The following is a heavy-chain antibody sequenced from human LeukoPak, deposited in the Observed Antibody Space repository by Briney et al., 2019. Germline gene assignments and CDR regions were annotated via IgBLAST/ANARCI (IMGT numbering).Heavy chain of an antibody. CDR1: GFTFSSYN. V-gene: IGHV3-21*01. CDR3: ARDYYFASGTPHAFDI. J-gene: IGHJ3*02. D-gene: IGHD3-10*01. CDR2: ISGSGTYM. Sequence: GGSLRLSCAASGFTFSSYNMNWVRQAPGKGLEWDSSISGSGTYMFYPDSVKGRFTISRDNARNSLYLQMSSLRAEDTAVYYCARDYYFASGTPHAFDIWGQGTMVTVSS.